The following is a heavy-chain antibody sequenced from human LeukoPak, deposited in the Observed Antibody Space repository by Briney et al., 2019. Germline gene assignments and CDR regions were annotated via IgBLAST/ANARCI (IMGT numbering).Heavy chain of an antibody. CDR3: ARGSHVRLYDSPNGFDY. CDR2: INPSGGST. D-gene: IGHD3-22*01. CDR1: GYTFTSYY. J-gene: IGHJ4*02. Sequence: ASVTVSCKASGYTFTSYYIHWVRQAPGQGLEWMGIINPSGGSTNYAQKFQGRVTMTRDTSTSTVYMELSSLRSEDTAVYYCARGSHVRLYDSPNGFDYWGQGTLVTVSS. V-gene: IGHV1-46*01.